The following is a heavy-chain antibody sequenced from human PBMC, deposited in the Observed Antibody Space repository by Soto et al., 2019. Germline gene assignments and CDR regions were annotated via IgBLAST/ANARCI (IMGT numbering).Heavy chain of an antibody. CDR3: ARGVPFGHYSMDG. CDR2: IKHSGST. CDR1: DGSFTGFH. D-gene: IGHD3-3*01. Sequence: PSEPLSLTCAVSDGSFTGFHWTWIRRPPGKGLEWIGEIKHSGSTNYNPSLTRRVTISVDTSKNQFSLKLNSVTAADTAVYYCARGVPFGHYSMDGWGQGTTVTVYS. V-gene: IGHV4-34*01. J-gene: IGHJ6*02.